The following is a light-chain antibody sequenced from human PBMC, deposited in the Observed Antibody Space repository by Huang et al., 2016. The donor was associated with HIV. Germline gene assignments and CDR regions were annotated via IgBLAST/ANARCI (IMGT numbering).Light chain of an antibody. CDR1: QSVSGS. CDR3: QQYNNFYT. V-gene: IGKV3-15*01. J-gene: IGKJ3*01. Sequence: EIVLTQSPATLSVSPVERATLSCRASQSVSGSLAWYQQKPGQAPRSLIYGATTRANVVPARFIGIRSGTEFTLTISSLQYEDFAIYYCQQYNNFYTFGPGTRVDIK. CDR2: GAT.